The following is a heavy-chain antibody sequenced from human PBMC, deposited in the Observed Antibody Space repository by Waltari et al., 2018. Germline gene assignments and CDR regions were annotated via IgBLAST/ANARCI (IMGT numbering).Heavy chain of an antibody. CDR3: GRSYDFWSGYPLDY. V-gene: IGHV4-59*01. CDR1: GDSINTFY. Sequence: QVQLQESGPGLVKPSETLSLTCAVPGDSINTFYWNWIRQPPGKEREWIGYIAYNGRTNYNPSLKSRVTISVDTSKTQFSLKLTSVTAADTAVYYCGRSYDFWSGYPLDYWGPGSLVTVSS. CDR2: IAYNGRT. J-gene: IGHJ4*02. D-gene: IGHD3-3*01.